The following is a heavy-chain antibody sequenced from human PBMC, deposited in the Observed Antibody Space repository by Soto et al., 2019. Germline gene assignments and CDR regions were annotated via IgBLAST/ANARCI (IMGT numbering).Heavy chain of an antibody. CDR2: IYPGDSDT. D-gene: IGHD5-12*01. CDR1: GYKCTSYG. Sequence: PGESQRIRCRVSGYKCTSYGSGCVRQMPGKGLEWMGIIYPGDSDTRYSPSFQGQVTISADKSISTAYLQWSSLKASDSAMYYCAAVEMATITVFDYRGQGTLVTVSS. J-gene: IGHJ4*02. V-gene: IGHV5-51*01. CDR3: AAVEMATITVFDY.